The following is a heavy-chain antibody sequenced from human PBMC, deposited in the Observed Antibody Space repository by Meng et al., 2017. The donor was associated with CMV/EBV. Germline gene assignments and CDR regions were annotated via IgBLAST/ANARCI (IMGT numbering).Heavy chain of an antibody. CDR1: GFTFSSYA. J-gene: IGHJ4*02. CDR3: ARDVASQWLSYYFDY. D-gene: IGHD6-19*01. Sequence: GGSLRLSCAASGFTFSSYAMHWARQAPGKGLEWVAVISYDGSNKYYADSVKGRFTISRDNSKNTLYLQMNSLRAEDTAVYYCARDVASQWLSYYFDYWGQGTLVTVSS. CDR2: ISYDGSNK. V-gene: IGHV3-30-3*01.